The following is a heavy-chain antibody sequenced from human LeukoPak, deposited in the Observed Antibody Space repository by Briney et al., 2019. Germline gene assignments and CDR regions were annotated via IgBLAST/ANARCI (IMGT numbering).Heavy chain of an antibody. D-gene: IGHD4-11*01. CDR3: ARGDYRNDFDY. V-gene: IGHV4-34*01. CDR2: INHSGST. Sequence: PSETLSLTCAVYGGSFSGYYWSWIRQPPGKGLEWIGEINHSGSTNYNPSLKSRVTISVDTSKNQFSLKLSSVTAADTAVYYCARGDYRNDFDYWGQGTLVTVSS. CDR1: GGSFSGYY. J-gene: IGHJ4*02.